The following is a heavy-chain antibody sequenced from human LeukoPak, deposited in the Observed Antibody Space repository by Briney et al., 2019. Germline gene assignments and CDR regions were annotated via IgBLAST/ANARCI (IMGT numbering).Heavy chain of an antibody. CDR1: GGSFSGYY. D-gene: IGHD6-13*01. V-gene: IGHV4-34*01. J-gene: IGHJ4*02. CDR3: ARGGGAAAADY. Sequence: SETLSLTCAVYGGSFSGYYWSWIRQPPGKGLEWIGEINHSGSTNYNPSLKSRVTISVDTSKNQFSLKLSSVTAADTAEYYCARGGGAAAADYWGQGTLVTVSS. CDR2: INHSGST.